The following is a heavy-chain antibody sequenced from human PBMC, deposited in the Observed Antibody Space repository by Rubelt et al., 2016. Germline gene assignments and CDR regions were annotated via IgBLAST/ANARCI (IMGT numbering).Heavy chain of an antibody. V-gene: IGHV4-30-2*01. D-gene: IGHD7-27*01. Sequence: QLQLQESGSGLVKPSQTLSLTCAVSGGSINSGGYSWSWIRQPPGKGLEWIGEISHSGSTTYNPSLKSRVTVSVDTSKNQFSLKLSSVTPEDTAVYYCARELGNWFDPWGQGTLVIVSS. CDR3: ARELGNWFDP. CDR2: ISHSGST. J-gene: IGHJ5*02. CDR1: GGSINSGGYS.